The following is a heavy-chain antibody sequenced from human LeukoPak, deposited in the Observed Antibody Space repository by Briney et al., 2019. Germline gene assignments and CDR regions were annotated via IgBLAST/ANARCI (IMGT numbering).Heavy chain of an antibody. CDR3: TRHHYGSGSSGFDY. V-gene: IGHV3-15*01. D-gene: IGHD3-10*01. Sequence: PGGSLRLSCAASGFTFSNAWMSWVRQAPGKGLEWVGRIKSKTDGGTTDYAAPVKGRFTISRDDSKSIAYLQMNSLKTEDTAVYYCTRHHYGSGSSGFDYWGQGTLVTVSS. J-gene: IGHJ4*02. CDR1: GFTFSNAW. CDR2: IKSKTDGGTT.